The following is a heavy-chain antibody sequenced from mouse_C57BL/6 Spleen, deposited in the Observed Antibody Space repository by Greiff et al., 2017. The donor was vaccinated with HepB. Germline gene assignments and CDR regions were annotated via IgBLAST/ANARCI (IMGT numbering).Heavy chain of an antibody. Sequence: VQLQESGPGLVAPSQRLSITCTVSGFSLTSYAISWVRQPPGKGLEWLGVIWTGGGKNYNSALKSRLSISKDNSKSQVFLKMNIRQTDDTARYYDARNGLPDYWGQGTTLTVSP. CDR1: GFSLTSYA. D-gene: IGHD3-1*01. CDR3: ARNGLPDY. J-gene: IGHJ2*01. CDR2: IWTGGGK. V-gene: IGHV2-9-1*01.